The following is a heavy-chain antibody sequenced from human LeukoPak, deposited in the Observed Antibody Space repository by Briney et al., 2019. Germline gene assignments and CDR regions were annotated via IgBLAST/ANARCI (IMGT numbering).Heavy chain of an antibody. CDR1: GGSFSGYY. D-gene: IGHD6-19*01. CDR3: ARGGIAVAGEHDY. Sequence: SETLSLTCAVYGGSFSGYYWSWIRQPPGKGLGWIGEINHSGSTNYNPSLKSRVTISVDTSKNQFSLKLSSVTAADTAVYYCARGGIAVAGEHDYWGQGTLVTVSS. V-gene: IGHV4-34*01. J-gene: IGHJ4*02. CDR2: INHSGST.